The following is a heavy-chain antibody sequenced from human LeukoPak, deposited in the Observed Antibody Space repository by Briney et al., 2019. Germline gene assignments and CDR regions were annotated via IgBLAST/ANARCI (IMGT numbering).Heavy chain of an antibody. CDR3: ARGKNWFDP. J-gene: IGHJ5*02. V-gene: IGHV3-30-3*01. CDR2: ISYDGYDK. Sequence: GGSLRLSCTASGFTFNNYAMHWVRQAPGKGLEWVTLISYDGYDKMYADSVKGRFTISRDNAKNTLYLQMNSLRAEDTAVYYCARGKNWFDPWGQGALVTVSS. CDR1: GFTFNNYA.